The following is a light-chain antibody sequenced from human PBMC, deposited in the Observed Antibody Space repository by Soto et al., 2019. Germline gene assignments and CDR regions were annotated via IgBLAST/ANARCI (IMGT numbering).Light chain of an antibody. CDR1: SSDVGSYDL. V-gene: IGLV2-23*02. CDR3: CSFAGSRTYV. J-gene: IGLJ1*01. Sequence: QSALTQPASVSGSPGQSITISCTGTSSDVGSYDLVSWYQHHPGKAPKLMIYEVSKRPSGVSNRFSGSKSDNTASLTISGLQAEDEADYYCCSFAGSRTYVFGTGTKVTVL. CDR2: EVS.